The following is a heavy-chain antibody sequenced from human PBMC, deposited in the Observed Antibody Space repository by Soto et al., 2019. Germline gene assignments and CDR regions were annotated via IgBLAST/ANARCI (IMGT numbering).Heavy chain of an antibody. Sequence: QVQLQQWGAGLVKSSETLSLTCAVFGGSFSGYYWTWIRQPPGKGLEWIGEIHPSGRTNYNPSLKSRVTLSVVTSKNQFSLKLNSVTAADAAVYYCTRALGTMDPWGQGTLVTVSS. V-gene: IGHV4-34*02. CDR3: TRALGTMDP. D-gene: IGHD1-1*01. CDR2: IHPSGRT. CDR1: GGSFSGYY. J-gene: IGHJ5*02.